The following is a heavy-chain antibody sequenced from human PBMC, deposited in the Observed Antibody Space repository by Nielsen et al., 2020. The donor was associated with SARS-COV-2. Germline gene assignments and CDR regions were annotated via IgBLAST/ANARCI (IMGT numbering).Heavy chain of an antibody. J-gene: IGHJ6*02. CDR1: GYTFTSYD. D-gene: IGHD3-3*01. V-gene: IGHV1-8*01. CDR2: MNPNSGNT. Sequence: ASVKVSCKASGYTFTSYDINWVRQATGQGLEWMGWMNPNSGNTNYAQKLQGRVTMTTDTSTSTAYMELRSLRSDDTAVYYCARGRYDFWSGYYYYYYGMDVWGQGTTVTVSS. CDR3: ARGRYDFWSGYYYYYYGMDV.